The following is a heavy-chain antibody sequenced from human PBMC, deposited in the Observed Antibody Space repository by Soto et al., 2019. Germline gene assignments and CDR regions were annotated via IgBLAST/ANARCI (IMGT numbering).Heavy chain of an antibody. CDR2: ISSSGSTI. V-gene: IGHV3-48*03. Sequence: PGGSLRLSCAASGFTFSSYEMNWVRQAPGKGLEWVSYISSSGSTIYYADSVKGRFTISRDNAKNSLYLQMNSLRAKDTAVYYCASLLKDNWNYGLEDWGQGTLVTVSS. D-gene: IGHD1-7*01. CDR3: ASLLKDNWNYGLED. CDR1: GFTFSSYE. J-gene: IGHJ4*02.